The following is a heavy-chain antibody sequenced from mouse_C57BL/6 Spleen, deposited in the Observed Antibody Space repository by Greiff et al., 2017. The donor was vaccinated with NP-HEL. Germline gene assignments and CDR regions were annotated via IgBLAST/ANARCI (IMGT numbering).Heavy chain of an antibody. Sequence: EVQLVESGPELVKPGASVKISCKASGYSFTDYNMNWVKQSNGKSLEWIGVINPNYGTTSYNQKFKGKATLTVYQSCSTAYMQLNSLTSEDSAVYYWSRESGVYYYGSSPAWFAYWGQGTLVTVSA. CDR1: GYSFTDYN. CDR3: SRESGVYYYGSSPAWFAY. D-gene: IGHD1-1*01. CDR2: INPNYGTT. J-gene: IGHJ3*01. V-gene: IGHV1-39*01.